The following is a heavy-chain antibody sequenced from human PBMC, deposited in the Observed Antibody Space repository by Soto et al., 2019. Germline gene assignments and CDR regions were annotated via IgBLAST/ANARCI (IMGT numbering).Heavy chain of an antibody. V-gene: IGHV4-31*03. J-gene: IGHJ4*02. CDR2: IYYSGST. CDR1: GGSISSGGYY. CDR3: ARGGQYSSTVRHPYYFDY. D-gene: IGHD6-13*01. Sequence: PSETLSLTCTVSGGSISSGGYYWSWIRQHPGKGLEWIGYIYYSGSTYYNPSLKSRVTISVDTSKNQFSLKLSSVTAADTAVYYCARGGQYSSTVRHPYYFDYWGQGTLVTVSS.